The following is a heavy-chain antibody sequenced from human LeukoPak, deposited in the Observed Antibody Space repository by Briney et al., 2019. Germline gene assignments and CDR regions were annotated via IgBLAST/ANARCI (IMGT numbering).Heavy chain of an antibody. V-gene: IGHV3-30-3*01. Sequence: GGSLRLSCAASGFTFSSYAMHWVRQAPGKGLEWVAVISYDGSNKYYADSVKGRFTISRDNSKNTLYLQMNSLRAEDTAVYYCARDQRYLYYFDYWGQGTLVTVSS. CDR3: ARDQRYLYYFDY. CDR2: ISYDGSNK. J-gene: IGHJ4*02. D-gene: IGHD1-1*01. CDR1: GFTFSSYA.